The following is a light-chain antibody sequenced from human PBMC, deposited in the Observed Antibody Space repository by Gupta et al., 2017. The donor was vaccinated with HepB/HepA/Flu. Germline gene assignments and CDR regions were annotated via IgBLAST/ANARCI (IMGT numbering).Light chain of an antibody. CDR3: QSYDSSMSAV. CDR1: SSNIGAGYD. J-gene: IGLJ2*01. CDR2: NNN. V-gene: IGLV1-40*01. Sequence: ISCTGSSSNIGAGYDVHWYQQLPGTAPKLLIYNNNNRPSGVPDRFSGSKSGTSASLAITGLQAEEEADYYCQSYDSSMSAVFGGGTKVTVL.